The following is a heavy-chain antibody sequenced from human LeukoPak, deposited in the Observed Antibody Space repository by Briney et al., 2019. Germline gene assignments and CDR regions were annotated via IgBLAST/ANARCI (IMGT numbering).Heavy chain of an antibody. CDR3: ARDLGPGDAFDI. CDR2: IYYSGST. Sequence: SETLSLTCTVSGGSISSYYWSWIRQPPGKGLEWIGYIYYSGSTNYNPSLKSRVTISVDTSKNLFSLKLSSVTAADTAVYYCARDLGPGDAFDIWGQGTMVTVSS. CDR1: GGSISSYY. D-gene: IGHD1-14*01. V-gene: IGHV4-59*01. J-gene: IGHJ3*02.